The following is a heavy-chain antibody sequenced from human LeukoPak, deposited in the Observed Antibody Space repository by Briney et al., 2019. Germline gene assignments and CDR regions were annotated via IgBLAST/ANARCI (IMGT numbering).Heavy chain of an antibody. D-gene: IGHD2-2*01. V-gene: IGHV4-59*01. CDR2: IYYSGST. J-gene: IGHJ5*02. CDR3: AREFSGAAISDNWFDP. Sequence: SETLSLTCTVSGGSISSYYWSWIRQPPGKGLEWIGYIYYSGSTNYNPSLKRRVTISVDTSKNQFSLKLSSVSAADTAVYYCAREFSGAAISDNWFDPWGQGTLVTVST. CDR1: GGSISSYY.